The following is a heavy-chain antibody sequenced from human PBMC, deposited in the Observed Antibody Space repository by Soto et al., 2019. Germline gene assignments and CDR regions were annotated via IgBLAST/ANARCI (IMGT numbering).Heavy chain of an antibody. V-gene: IGHV3-23*01. Sequence: LRLSCAASGFTFSSYAMSWVRQAPGKGLEWVSAISGSGGSTYYADSVKGRFTISRDNSKNTLYLQMNSLRAEDTAVYYCAKENIPYYYDSSGYSSHPVDYWGQGTLVTVSS. D-gene: IGHD3-22*01. CDR3: AKENIPYYYDSSGYSSHPVDY. CDR2: ISGSGGST. J-gene: IGHJ4*02. CDR1: GFTFSSYA.